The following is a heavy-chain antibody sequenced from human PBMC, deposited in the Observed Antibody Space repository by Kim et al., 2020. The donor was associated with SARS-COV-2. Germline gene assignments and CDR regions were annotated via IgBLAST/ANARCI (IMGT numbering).Heavy chain of an antibody. J-gene: IGHJ5*02. CDR3: ARARGGGFVTGGLS. D-gene: IGHD3-10*01. V-gene: IGHV3-30*15. Sequence: PDSVKGRVTIPRDNSKRTLYLQMSSLSAEDTAVYYCARARGGGFVTGGLSWGQGTLGTVSS.